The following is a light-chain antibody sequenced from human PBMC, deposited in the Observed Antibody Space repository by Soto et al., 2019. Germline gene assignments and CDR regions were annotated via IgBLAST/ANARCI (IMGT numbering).Light chain of an antibody. J-gene: IGLJ2*01. Sequence: QSALTQPASVSASPGQSITISCTGTSSDVGGSNFVSWYQQHPGEAPKLIIYEVTKRPSGIPDRLSGSKSDNTASLTVSGLQPEDEAHYYCSSYAGNNNLFFGGGTKLTVL. V-gene: IGLV2-8*01. CDR1: SSDVGGSNF. CDR2: EVT. CDR3: SSYAGNNNLF.